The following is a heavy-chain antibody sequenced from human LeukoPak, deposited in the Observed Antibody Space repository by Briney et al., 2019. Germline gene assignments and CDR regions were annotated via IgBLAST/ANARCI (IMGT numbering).Heavy chain of an antibody. CDR3: ARGIYSSGWYFDY. Sequence: PSQTLSLTCAVSGGSISSGGYSWSWIRQPPGKGLEWIGYIYHSGSTYYNPSLKSRVTISVDRSKNQFSLKLSSVTAADTAVYYCARGIYSSGWYFDYWGQGTLVTVSS. CDR1: GGSISSGGYS. D-gene: IGHD6-19*01. V-gene: IGHV4-30-2*01. CDR2: IYHSGST. J-gene: IGHJ4*02.